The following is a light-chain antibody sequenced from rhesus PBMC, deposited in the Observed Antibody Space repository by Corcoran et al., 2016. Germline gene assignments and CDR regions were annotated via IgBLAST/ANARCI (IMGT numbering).Light chain of an antibody. CDR1: QGISSY. J-gene: IGKJ3*01. CDR2: YAA. V-gene: IGKV1-37*01. CDR3: QQYNSDPFT. Sequence: DIQMTQSPSSLSASVGDRVTIACRASQGISSYLAWYPQKPGKAPKPLIYYAANLETGFPARFRGSGSGTEFTLTISSLQPEDFATYYCQQYNSDPFTFGPGTKLDIK.